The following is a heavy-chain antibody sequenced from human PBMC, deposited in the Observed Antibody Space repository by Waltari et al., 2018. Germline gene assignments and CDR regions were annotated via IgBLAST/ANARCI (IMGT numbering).Heavy chain of an antibody. CDR2: ISVSDAT. Sequence: EVQLLESGGDLVRPGGSLRLSCAVSGTSFSNSAMNWVRLAPGTGLGWVSGISVSDATYYADSVKGRFTISRDTSKNTVFLQMNGLRAEDTAVYYCATPFYNWDDPLHSWGQGTLVTVSS. D-gene: IGHD1-20*01. CDR3: ATPFYNWDDPLHS. CDR1: GTSFSNSA. J-gene: IGHJ4*02. V-gene: IGHV3-23*01.